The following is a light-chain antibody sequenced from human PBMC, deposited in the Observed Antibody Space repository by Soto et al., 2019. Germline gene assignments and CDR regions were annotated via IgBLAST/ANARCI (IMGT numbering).Light chain of an antibody. CDR2: KVT. CDR3: TSSTTGSLYV. CDR1: SSDVGGSAY. J-gene: IGLJ1*01. V-gene: IGLV2-14*01. Sequence: QSVLTQPASVSGSPGQSITISCTGTSSDVGGSAYVSWYQQFPGNVPRLLIYKVTTRPSGVSYRFSGSKSGNTASLTISGLQAEDEADYFCTSSTTGSLYVFGTGTKLTVL.